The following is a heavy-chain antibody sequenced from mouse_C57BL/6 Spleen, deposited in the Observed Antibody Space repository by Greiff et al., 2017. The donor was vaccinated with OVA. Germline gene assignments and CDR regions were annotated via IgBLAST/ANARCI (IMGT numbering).Heavy chain of an antibody. CDR3: TFYYYGSSYV. D-gene: IGHD1-1*01. V-gene: IGHV14-4*01. CDR2: IDPENGDT. Sequence: VQLKHSGAELVRPGASVKLSCTASGFNIKDDYMHWVKQRPEQGLEWIGWIDPENGDTEYASKFQGKATITADTSSNTAYLQLSSLTSEDTAVYYCTFYYYGSSYVWGTGTTVTVSS. J-gene: IGHJ1*03. CDR1: GFNIKDDY.